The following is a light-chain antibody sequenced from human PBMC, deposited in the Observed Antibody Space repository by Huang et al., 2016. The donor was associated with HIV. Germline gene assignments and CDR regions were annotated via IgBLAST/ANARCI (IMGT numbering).Light chain of an antibody. V-gene: IGKV1-27*01. CDR3: QKYDSAPRT. CDR1: HDVSTF. CDR2: GAS. J-gene: IGKJ1*01. Sequence: DIEMTQSPPSLSASIGDRVTLTCRASHDVSTFLAWYQQKPGSPPKLLIYGASIVQSGVPSRLSGSGSGTDFTLTINSLQPEDVASYYCQKYDSAPRTFGPGTQVEVK.